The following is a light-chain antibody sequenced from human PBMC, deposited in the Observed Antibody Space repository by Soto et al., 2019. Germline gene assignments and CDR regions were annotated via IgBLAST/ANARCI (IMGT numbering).Light chain of an antibody. CDR2: AAS. J-gene: IGKJ5*01. CDR3: QQHNSYPLT. CDR1: QGIRNS. Sequence: DIQMTQSPSSLSASVGDRVTITCRASQGIRNSLAWFQQKPGTAPKSLIYAASNLQSGVPSRFGGSGSGTDFTLTISSLQPEDFGTYYCQQHNSYPLTFGQGTRLEIK. V-gene: IGKV1-16*01.